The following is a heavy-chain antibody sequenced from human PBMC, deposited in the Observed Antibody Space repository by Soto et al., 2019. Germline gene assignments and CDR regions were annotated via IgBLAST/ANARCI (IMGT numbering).Heavy chain of an antibody. D-gene: IGHD3-10*01. CDR2: IKSKTDGGTT. CDR3: TTSPHYYGSGSRKPAR. CDR1: GFTFSNAW. V-gene: IGHV3-15*01. Sequence: GGSLRLSCAASGFTFSNAWMSWVRQAPGKGLEWVGRIKSKTDGGTTDYAAPVKGRFTISRDDSKNTLYLQMNSLKTEDTAVYYCTTSPHYYGSGSRKPARWGQGTLVTVSS. J-gene: IGHJ4*02.